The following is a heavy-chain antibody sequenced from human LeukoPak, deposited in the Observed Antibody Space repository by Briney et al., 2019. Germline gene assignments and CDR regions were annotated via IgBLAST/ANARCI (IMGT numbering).Heavy chain of an antibody. CDR2: TSYDGSNK. J-gene: IGHJ5*02. CDR3: ARDEWGSSGNTGGYNWFDP. Sequence: GGSLRLSCAASGFTFSSYAMHWVRQAPGKGLEWVAVTSYDGSNKYYADSVKGRFTISRDNSKNTLYLQMNSLRAEDTAVYYCARDEWGSSGNTGGYNWFDPWGQGTLVTVSS. V-gene: IGHV3-30*04. CDR1: GFTFSSYA. D-gene: IGHD6-19*01.